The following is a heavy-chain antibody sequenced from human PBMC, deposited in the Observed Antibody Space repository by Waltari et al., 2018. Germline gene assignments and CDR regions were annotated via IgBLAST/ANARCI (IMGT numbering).Heavy chain of an antibody. CDR2: IYYTGST. Sequence: QVQLQESGPSLLKPSETLSLICTVSGGHISRFYWSWVRQPPGKGLDWIGYIYYTGSTNFNPSLKSRVTMSVDTSKNQFSLKLSSVTAADTAFYYCARGGGGDWEWFDPWGQGTLVTVSS. V-gene: IGHV4-59*01. CDR3: ARGGGGDWEWFDP. J-gene: IGHJ5*02. CDR1: GGHISRFY. D-gene: IGHD2-21*02.